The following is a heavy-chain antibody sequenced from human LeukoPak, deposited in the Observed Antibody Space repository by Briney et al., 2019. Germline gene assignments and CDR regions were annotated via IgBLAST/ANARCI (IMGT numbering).Heavy chain of an antibody. CDR3: ARHSRTYYDILTGPYGGYFDY. CDR1: GFNFNYYA. Sequence: GSLRLSCAASGFNFNYYAMTWVRQAPGKGLEWIGEINHSGSTNYNPSLKSRVTISVDTSKNQFSLRVSSVTAADTAVYHCARHSRTYYDILTGPYGGYFDYWGQRTLVTVSS. J-gene: IGHJ4*02. CDR2: INHSGST. V-gene: IGHV4-34*01. D-gene: IGHD3-9*01.